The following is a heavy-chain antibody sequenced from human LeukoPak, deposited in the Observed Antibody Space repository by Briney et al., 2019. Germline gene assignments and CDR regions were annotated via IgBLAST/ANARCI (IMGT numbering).Heavy chain of an antibody. CDR3: ARDRHYDFWSGYRRGYMDV. V-gene: IGHV1-46*01. CDR1: GYTFTSYY. J-gene: IGHJ6*03. Sequence: ASVKVSCKASGYTFTSYYMHWVRQAPGQGLEWIGIINPSGGSTSYAQKFQGRVTMTRDMSTSTVYMELSSLRSEDTAVYYCARDRHYDFWSGYRRGYMDVWGKGTTVTVSS. CDR2: INPSGGST. D-gene: IGHD3-3*01.